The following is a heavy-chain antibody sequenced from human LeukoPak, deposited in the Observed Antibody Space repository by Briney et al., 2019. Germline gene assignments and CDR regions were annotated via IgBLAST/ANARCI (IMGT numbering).Heavy chain of an antibody. CDR2: ISSSSSTI. V-gene: IGHV3-48*02. CDR1: GFTFSSYG. D-gene: IGHD3-22*01. J-gene: IGHJ4*02. Sequence: GGSLRLSCAASGFTFSSYGMHWVRQAPGKGLEWVSYISSSSSTIYYADSVKGRFTISRDNAKNSLYLQMNSLRDEDTAVYYCARAYYYDSSGYYNYWGQGTLVTVSS. CDR3: ARAYYYDSSGYYNY.